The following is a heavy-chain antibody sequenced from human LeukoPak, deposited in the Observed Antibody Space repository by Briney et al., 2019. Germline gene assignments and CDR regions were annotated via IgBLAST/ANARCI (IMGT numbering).Heavy chain of an antibody. Sequence: PGGSLRLSCAASGFTFSSYSMSWIRQPPGKGLEWIGEINHSGSTNYNPSLKSRVTISVDTSKNQFSLKLSSVTAADTAVYYCARGRPYYDFWSGYSIAYYFDYWGQGTLVTVSS. CDR2: INHSGST. CDR1: GFTFSSYS. D-gene: IGHD3-3*01. J-gene: IGHJ4*02. CDR3: ARGRPYYDFWSGYSIAYYFDY. V-gene: IGHV4-34*01.